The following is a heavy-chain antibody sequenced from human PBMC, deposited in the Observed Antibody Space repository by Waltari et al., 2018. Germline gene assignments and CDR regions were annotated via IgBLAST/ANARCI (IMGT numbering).Heavy chain of an antibody. D-gene: IGHD2-15*01. J-gene: IGHJ4*02. CDR3: VQLPGY. CDR2: HYSSGST. V-gene: IGHV4-39*01. CDR1: GGSIDSTYNY. Sequence: QVQLQESGPGLVQPSETLSLTCTVPGGSIDSTYNYWGWIRQPPGKGLEWIGSHYSSGSTHYNPSLKSRVTISVDTSKNQFSLKLTSVTAADTAVYYCVQLPGYWGQGILVTVSS.